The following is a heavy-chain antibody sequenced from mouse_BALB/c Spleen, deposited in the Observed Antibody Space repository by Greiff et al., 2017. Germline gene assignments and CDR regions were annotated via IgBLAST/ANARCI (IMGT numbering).Heavy chain of an antibody. D-gene: IGHD1-1*01. Sequence: EVQVVESGGGLVQPGGSLKLSCAASGFTFSSYGMSWVRQTPDKRLELVATINSNGGSTYYPDSVKGRFTISRDNAKNTLYLQMSSLKSEDTAMYYCARDWGLDYGSTYYAMDYWGQGTSVTVSS. J-gene: IGHJ4*01. CDR2: INSNGGST. CDR3: ARDWGLDYGSTYYAMDY. CDR1: GFTFSSYG. V-gene: IGHV5-6-3*01.